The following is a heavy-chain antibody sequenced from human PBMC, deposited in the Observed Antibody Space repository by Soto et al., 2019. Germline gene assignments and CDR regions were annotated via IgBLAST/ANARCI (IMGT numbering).Heavy chain of an antibody. D-gene: IGHD3-10*02. Sequence: QVQLVQSGAEVKKPGASVKVSCKASGYTFTSYGISWVRQAPGQGLEWMGWISAYNGNTNYAQKLQGRDTMTTDTSTSTADMELGSLRSDETDVDSCACSGPETLLFDYWGQGTLVTVSS. CDR1: GYTFTSYG. CDR3: ACSGPETLLFDY. CDR2: ISAYNGNT. J-gene: IGHJ4*02. V-gene: IGHV1-18*01.